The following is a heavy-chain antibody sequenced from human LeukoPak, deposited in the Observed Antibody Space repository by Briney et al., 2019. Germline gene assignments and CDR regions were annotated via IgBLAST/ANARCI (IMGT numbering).Heavy chain of an antibody. V-gene: IGHV3-7*04. CDR3: ARARSGYYSDY. J-gene: IGHJ4*02. CDR2: IKKDGSEK. CDR1: GFTFSNYW. Sequence: GGSLRLSCAASGFTFSNYWMSWVRQAPGKGLEWVANIKKDGSEKYYVDSVKGRFTISRDNAKNSLYLQLNSLRADDTVVYYCARARSGYYSDYWGQGTVVSVSS. D-gene: IGHD3-3*01.